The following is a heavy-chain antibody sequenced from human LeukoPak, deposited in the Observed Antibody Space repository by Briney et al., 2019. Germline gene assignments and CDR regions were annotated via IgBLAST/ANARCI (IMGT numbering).Heavy chain of an antibody. D-gene: IGHD4-17*01. V-gene: IGHV1-2*02. CDR1: GYTFTSYY. CDR3: ARVRTTVTTPTTTNYYYMDV. Sequence: ASVKVSCKASGYTFTSYYMHWVRQAPGQGLEWMGWINPNSGGTNYAQKFQGRVTMTRDTSISTAYMELSRLRSDDTAVYYCARVRTTVTTPTTTNYYYMDVWGKGTTVTVSS. CDR2: INPNSGGT. J-gene: IGHJ6*03.